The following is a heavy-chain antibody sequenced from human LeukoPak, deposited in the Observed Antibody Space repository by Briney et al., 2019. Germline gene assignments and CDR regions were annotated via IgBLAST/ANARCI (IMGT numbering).Heavy chain of an antibody. CDR3: AAPHYDILTGFSPRNGMDV. J-gene: IGHJ6*02. D-gene: IGHD3-9*01. V-gene: IGHV3-23*01. Sequence: PGGSLRLSCAASGFTFSSYAMSWVRQAPGKGLEWVSAISGSGGSTYYADSVKGRFTISGDNSKNTLYLQMNSLRAEDTAVYYCAAPHYDILTGFSPRNGMDVWGQGTTVTVSS. CDR1: GFTFSSYA. CDR2: ISGSGGST.